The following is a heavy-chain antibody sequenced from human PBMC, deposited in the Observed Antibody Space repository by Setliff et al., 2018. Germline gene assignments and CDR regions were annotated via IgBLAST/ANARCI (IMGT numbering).Heavy chain of an antibody. CDR3: ATEKFPGDWGDY. CDR2: ISVYNGKT. Sequence: ASVKVSCKASGYTFTSYGFSWVRQAPGQGPEWMGWISVYNGKTKYAQKFQGRVTMTTDTSTRTAYMEVTSLRSVDTAVYYCATEKFPGDWGDYWGQGTLVTVS. D-gene: IGHD2-21*01. CDR1: GYTFTSYG. V-gene: IGHV1-18*01. J-gene: IGHJ4*02.